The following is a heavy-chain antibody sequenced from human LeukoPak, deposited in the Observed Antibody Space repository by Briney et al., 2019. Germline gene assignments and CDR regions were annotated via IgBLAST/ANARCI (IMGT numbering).Heavy chain of an antibody. CDR1: GGSIGTYY. CDR2: INHSGST. D-gene: IGHD3-3*01. J-gene: IGHJ4*02. CDR3: ARGVGYDFWSGYYQKYYFDY. V-gene: IGHV4-34*01. Sequence: SETLSLTCTVSGGSIGTYYWSWIRQPPGKGLEWIGEINHSGSTNYNPSLKSRVTISVDTSKNQFSLKLSSVTAADTAVYYCARGVGYDFWSGYYQKYYFDYWGQGTLVTVSS.